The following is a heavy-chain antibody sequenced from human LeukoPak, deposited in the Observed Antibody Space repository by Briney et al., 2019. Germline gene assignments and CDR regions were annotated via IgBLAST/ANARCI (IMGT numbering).Heavy chain of an antibody. CDR1: GFTFSSYS. D-gene: IGHD1-7*01. CDR2: ISPGGDTP. Sequence: GGSLILSCAASGFTFSSYSMNWVRQAPGKGLEWVSGISPGGDTPYYADSVRGRFTISRDNSKNTMYLQMNSLRSDDTAVYYCARDRTGTTYRRTNWFDPWGQGTLVTVSS. J-gene: IGHJ5*02. V-gene: IGHV3-23*01. CDR3: ARDRTGTTYRRTNWFDP.